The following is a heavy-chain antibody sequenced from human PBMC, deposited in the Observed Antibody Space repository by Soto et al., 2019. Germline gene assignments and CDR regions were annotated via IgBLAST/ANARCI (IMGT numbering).Heavy chain of an antibody. CDR2: IWFDGSNK. CDR1: GFTFSSYG. V-gene: IGHV3-33*01. J-gene: IGHJ4*02. D-gene: IGHD2-15*01. CDR3: ARGVGYCSGGSCYVLVY. Sequence: QVQLVESGGGVVQPGRSLRLSCAASGFTFSSYGMHWVRQAPGKGLEWVAVIWFDGSNKYYADSVKGRFTISRDNSKNTLYLQMNRLRAEDTAVDYCARGVGYCSGGSCYVLVYWGQGTLVTVSS.